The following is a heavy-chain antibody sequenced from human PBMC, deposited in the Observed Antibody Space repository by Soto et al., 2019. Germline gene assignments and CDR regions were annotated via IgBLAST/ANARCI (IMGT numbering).Heavy chain of an antibody. Sequence: GGSLRLSCAASGFTFRTYAMSWVRQAAGKGLEWVSVISGSGNPTFYADSVKGRFTISRDNSKNTLYLQMNSLRAEDTAIYYCAKDPDPQSCSGDSCHNSWGQGTLVTVSS. CDR3: AKDPDPQSCSGDSCHNS. D-gene: IGHD2-15*01. J-gene: IGHJ4*02. CDR2: ISGSGNPT. CDR1: GFTFRTYA. V-gene: IGHV3-23*01.